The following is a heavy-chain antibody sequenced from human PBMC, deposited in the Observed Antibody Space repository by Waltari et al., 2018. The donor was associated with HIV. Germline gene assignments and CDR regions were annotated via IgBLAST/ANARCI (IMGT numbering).Heavy chain of an antibody. D-gene: IGHD4-17*01. CDR2: VYSNGVT. Sequence: QLQLQESGPALVKPSDTLPLTCTVSTGYITQSYYWGWVRQSPGTGLEWIGTVYSNGVTHCTPSLESRVTMSVDTSKNQFSLTLTSVTAPDTALYFCATLRTVTGTIDDWGQGILVTVSS. CDR1: TGYITQSYY. J-gene: IGHJ4*02. CDR3: ATLRTVTGTIDD. V-gene: IGHV4-39*01.